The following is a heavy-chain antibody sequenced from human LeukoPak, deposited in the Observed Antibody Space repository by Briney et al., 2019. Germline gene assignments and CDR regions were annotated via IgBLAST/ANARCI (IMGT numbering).Heavy chain of an antibody. Sequence: GGSLRLSCAASGFTFSSYAMSWVRQAPGKGLECVSTMTGSGSITRYADSVKGRFIISRDNSKNTLYLQMNSLRAEVTAIYYCAKGPWDLPHAFDIWGLGTMVTVSS. CDR3: AKGPWDLPHAFDI. CDR1: GFTFSSYA. CDR2: MTGSGSIT. D-gene: IGHD1-26*01. V-gene: IGHV3-23*01. J-gene: IGHJ3*02.